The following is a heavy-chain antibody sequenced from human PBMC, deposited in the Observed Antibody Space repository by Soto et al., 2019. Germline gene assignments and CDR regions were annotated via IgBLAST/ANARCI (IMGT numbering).Heavy chain of an antibody. CDR3: ARQDSSGWYGSIDY. D-gene: IGHD6-19*01. CDR1: GGSISSYY. J-gene: IGHJ4*02. Sequence: ASETLSLTCTVSGGSISSYYWSWIRQPPGKGLEWIGYIYYSGSTNYNPSLKSRVTISVDTSKNQFSLKLSSVTAADTAVYYCARQDSSGWYGSIDYWGQGTLVTVSS. V-gene: IGHV4-59*08. CDR2: IYYSGST.